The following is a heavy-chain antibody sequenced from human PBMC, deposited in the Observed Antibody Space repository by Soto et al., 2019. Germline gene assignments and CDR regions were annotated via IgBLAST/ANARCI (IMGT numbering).Heavy chain of an antibody. CDR1: GYTFTSYA. CDR3: ARDSLDYGVLYNWFDP. J-gene: IGHJ5*02. V-gene: IGHV1-3*01. Sequence: ASVKGSCKASGYTFTSYAMHWLRQAPGQRLEWMGWINAGNGNAKYSQKFQGRVTITRDTSASTAYMELSSLRSEDTAVYYCARDSLDYGVLYNWFDPWGQGTLVTVSS. CDR2: INAGNGNA. D-gene: IGHD4-17*01.